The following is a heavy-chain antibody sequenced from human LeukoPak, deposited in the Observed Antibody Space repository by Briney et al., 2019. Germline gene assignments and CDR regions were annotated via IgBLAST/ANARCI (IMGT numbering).Heavy chain of an antibody. V-gene: IGHV4-34*01. CDR1: GGSFSGYY. J-gene: IGHJ6*03. D-gene: IGHD2-2*01. Sequence: PSETLSLTCAVYGGSFSGYYWSWLRQPPGKGLEWIGEINHSGSTNYNPSLKSRVTISVDTSKNQFSLKLSSVTAADTAVYYCARGPLDCSSTSCYAENYCYYYMDVWGKGTTVTVSS. CDR3: ARGPLDCSSTSCYAENYCYYYMDV. CDR2: INHSGST.